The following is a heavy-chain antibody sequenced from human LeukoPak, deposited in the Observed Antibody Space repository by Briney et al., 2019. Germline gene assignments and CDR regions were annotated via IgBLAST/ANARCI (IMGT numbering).Heavy chain of an antibody. Sequence: PSETLSLTCAVPGASISSSIHYWGWVRQPPGKGLEWIGSVYYSGGTYYNPSLESRLTISVDTSNNRFSLKLKSVTAADTAVFYCARVTTGSTTLDSWGQGILVTVSS. CDR3: ARVTTGSTTLDS. CDR1: GASISSSIHY. CDR2: VYYSGGT. V-gene: IGHV4-39*02. J-gene: IGHJ5*01. D-gene: IGHD1-1*01.